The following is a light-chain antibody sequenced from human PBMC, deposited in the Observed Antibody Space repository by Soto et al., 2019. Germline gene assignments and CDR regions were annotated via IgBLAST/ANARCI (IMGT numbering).Light chain of an antibody. V-gene: IGKV3-15*01. J-gene: IGKJ2*01. CDR1: QSVSSH. CDR2: GAS. CDR3: QHYNNRPRYT. Sequence: EVVLTQSPATLSVSPGERATLSCRASQSVSSHLAWYQQKPGQAPRLLIYGASTRATGIPDRFSGSGSGTEFTLTISSLQCEDFAVYYCQHYNNRPRYTFGQGTKLEIK.